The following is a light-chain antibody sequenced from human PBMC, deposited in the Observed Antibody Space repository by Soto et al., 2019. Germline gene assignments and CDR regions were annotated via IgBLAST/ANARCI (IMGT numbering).Light chain of an antibody. CDR2: EVS. CDR1: SSDVGGYNY. Sequence: QSAPTQPASVSGSPGQSITISCTGTSSDVGGYNYVSWYQQHPGKAPKLMIYEVSNRPSGVSNRFSGSKSGNTASLTISGLQAEDEADYYCSSYTSSSTPVFGGGTKVTVL. J-gene: IGLJ2*01. V-gene: IGLV2-14*01. CDR3: SSYTSSSTPV.